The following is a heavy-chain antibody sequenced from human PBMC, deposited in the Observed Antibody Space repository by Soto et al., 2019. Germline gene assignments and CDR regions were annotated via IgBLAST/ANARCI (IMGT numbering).Heavy chain of an antibody. CDR3: VRGSGKYYYGMDV. D-gene: IGHD3-10*01. J-gene: IGHJ6*02. V-gene: IGHV4-39*01. CDR2: IYYSGST. CDR1: GGSISSSSYY. Sequence: QLQLQESGPGLVKPSETLSLTCTVSGGSISSSSYYWGWIRQPPGKGLEWIGSIYYSGSTYYNPSLKSRVTIPVDTSKSQFSLKLSSVTAADTAVYYCVRGSGKYYYGMDVWGQGTTVTVSS.